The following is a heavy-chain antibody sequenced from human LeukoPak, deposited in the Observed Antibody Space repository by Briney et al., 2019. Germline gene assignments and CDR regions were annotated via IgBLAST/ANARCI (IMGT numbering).Heavy chain of an antibody. CDR2: VSGSGAST. Sequence: PGGSLRLSCAASGITFTSYAMSWVRQAPGKGLEWVSAVSGSGASTYYADSVKGRFTISRDNSKNTLYLQMNSLGAEDTAVYYCAKGVPDGGNFDYWGQGTLVTVSS. V-gene: IGHV3-23*01. CDR1: GITFTSYA. CDR3: AKGVPDGGNFDY. J-gene: IGHJ4*02. D-gene: IGHD3-16*01.